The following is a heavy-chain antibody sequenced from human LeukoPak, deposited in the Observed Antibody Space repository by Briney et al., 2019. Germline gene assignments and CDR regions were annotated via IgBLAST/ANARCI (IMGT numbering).Heavy chain of an antibody. CDR2: ISYDGSNK. Sequence: PGRSLTLSCAASGFSFSNYAMHWVRQAPGKGLEWVAVISYDGSNKYYADSVKGRLTISRDHSKNTLYLQMNSLRAEDTAVYYCARMGAIPLDYWGQGTLVTVSS. D-gene: IGHD1-26*01. J-gene: IGHJ4*02. CDR3: ARMGAIPLDY. CDR1: GFSFSNYA. V-gene: IGHV3-30-3*01.